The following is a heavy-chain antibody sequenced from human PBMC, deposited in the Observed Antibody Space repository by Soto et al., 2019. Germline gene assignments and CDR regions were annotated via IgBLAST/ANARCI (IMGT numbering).Heavy chain of an antibody. J-gene: IGHJ4*02. CDR3: ARSIVVVTALDY. CDR1: GYTFTSYA. Sequence: GGSVKVSCKASGYTFTSYAMYWVRQAPGQRLEWMGWINAGNGNTKYSQKFQGRVTITRDTSASTAYMELSSLRSEDTAVYYCARSIVVVTALDYWGQGTLVTVSS. CDR2: INAGNGNT. D-gene: IGHD2-21*02. V-gene: IGHV1-3*01.